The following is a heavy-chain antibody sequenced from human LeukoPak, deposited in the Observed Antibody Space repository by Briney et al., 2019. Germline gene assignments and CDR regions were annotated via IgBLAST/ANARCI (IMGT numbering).Heavy chain of an antibody. V-gene: IGHV3-7*01. CDR2: IKQDGSKK. CDR3: ARLAEPRSFDI. Sequence: GGSLRLSCAASGFTFSSYWMSWVRQAPGKGLEWVANIKQDGSKKYYADSVKGRLTISRDNSKNTLFLEMNRPRAEDTAVYYCARLAEPRSFDIRGQGTMVTVSS. D-gene: IGHD3-16*01. CDR1: GFTFSSYW. J-gene: IGHJ3*02.